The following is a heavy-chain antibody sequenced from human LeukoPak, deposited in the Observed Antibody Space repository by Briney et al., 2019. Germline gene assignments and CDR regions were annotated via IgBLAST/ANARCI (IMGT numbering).Heavy chain of an antibody. J-gene: IGHJ4*02. Sequence: SETLSLTCTVSGGSISGSSYHWGWIRQPPGKGLEWIGSINHRGHTYYNPSLESRVTISVDTSKNQFSLTVSSVTAADTALYYCAPTYSYTGGGYECWGQGTLVTVFS. V-gene: IGHV4-39*01. CDR1: GGSISGSSYH. D-gene: IGHD5-18*01. CDR2: INHRGHT. CDR3: APTYSYTGGGYEC.